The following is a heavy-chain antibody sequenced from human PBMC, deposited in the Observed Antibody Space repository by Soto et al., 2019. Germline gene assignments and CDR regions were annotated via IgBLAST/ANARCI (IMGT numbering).Heavy chain of an antibody. J-gene: IGHJ6*01. Sequence: QVQLQESGPGLVKPSETLSLTCTVSGGSINYSYWTWIRQPPGKGLEWIGYISYTGSANYNSSLKSRLNITGGPSQNPFSLEPSSVTASGTALYYCARVNHGDLYYRMGGGGQGTTVTVSS. CDR3: ARVNHGDLYYRMGG. V-gene: IGHV4-59*01. CDR1: GGSINYSY. CDR2: ISYTGSA.